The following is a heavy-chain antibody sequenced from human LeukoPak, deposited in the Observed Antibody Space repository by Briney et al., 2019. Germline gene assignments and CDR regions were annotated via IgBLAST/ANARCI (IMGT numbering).Heavy chain of an antibody. CDR3: ARHWELLSPLYFDY. CDR1: GYSISSGYY. CDR2: IYHSGST. V-gene: IGHV4-38-2*01. D-gene: IGHD1-26*01. Sequence: PSETLSLTCAVSGYSISSGYYWGWIRQPPGKGLEWSGSIYHSGSTYYNPPLKSRVTRSVDTSKNQFSLKQSSVPAADTAVYYGARHWELLSPLYFDYWGQGGLVTVSS. J-gene: IGHJ4*02.